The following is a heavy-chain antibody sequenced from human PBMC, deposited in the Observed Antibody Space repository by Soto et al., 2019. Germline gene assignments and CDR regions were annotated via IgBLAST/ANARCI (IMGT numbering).Heavy chain of an antibody. D-gene: IGHD2-8*01. CDR3: ARLVYDTRLNQRHFDF. Sequence: SETLSLTCAVSGVSISSGNWWTWVRQTPQRGLEYIGEIFHDGTANYYPSFERRVAISVDTSKNQFSLKLTSVTAADTAIYFCARLVYDTRLNQRHFDFRGQGPFVTVFS. CDR2: IFHDGTA. CDR1: GVSISSGNW. J-gene: IGHJ4*02. V-gene: IGHV4-4*02.